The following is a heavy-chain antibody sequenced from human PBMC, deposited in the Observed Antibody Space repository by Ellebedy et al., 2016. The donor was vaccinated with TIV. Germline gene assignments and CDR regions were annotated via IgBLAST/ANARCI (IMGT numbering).Heavy chain of an antibody. J-gene: IGHJ4*02. CDR1: GYTFTGYY. CDR2: INPSGGST. V-gene: IGHV1-46*01. CDR3: ARDSNPEGDY. Sequence: ASVKVSCKASGYTFTGYYIHWVRQAPGQGLEWMGIINPSGGSTTYAQKFQGRVTMTRDRSTSAVYMELSSLRSEDTAVYYCARDSNPEGDYWGQGTLVTVSS.